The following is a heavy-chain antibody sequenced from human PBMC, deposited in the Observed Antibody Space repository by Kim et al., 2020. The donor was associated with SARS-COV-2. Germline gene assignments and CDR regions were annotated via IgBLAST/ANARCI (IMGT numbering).Heavy chain of an antibody. Sequence: SETLSLTCTVSGDSLSSSSYYWGWIRQPPGKGLEWIVSVFYTGSTNYNPSLKSRLTTSVDTSKNQFSLKLSSVTAADTAVYYCGRRRYYDFRSGDYKEGAFDIWGQGTLVTVS. CDR3: GRRRYYDFRSGDYKEGAFDI. J-gene: IGHJ3*02. CDR2: VFYTGST. D-gene: IGHD3-3*01. CDR1: GDSLSSSSYY. V-gene: IGHV4-39*01.